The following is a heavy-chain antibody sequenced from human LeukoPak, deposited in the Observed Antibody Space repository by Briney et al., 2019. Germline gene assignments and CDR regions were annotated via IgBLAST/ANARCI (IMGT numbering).Heavy chain of an antibody. CDR3: ATHGERCSGGSCYESIGVAYLDY. D-gene: IGHD2-15*01. J-gene: IGHJ4*02. V-gene: IGHV5-51*01. Sequence: PGESLKISCKGSGYSFTSYWIGWVRQMPGTGLEWMGIIYPGDSDTRYSPSFQGQVTISADKSISTAYLQWSSLKASDTAMYYCATHGERCSGGSCYESIGVAYLDYWGQGTLVTVSS. CDR1: GYSFTSYW. CDR2: IYPGDSDT.